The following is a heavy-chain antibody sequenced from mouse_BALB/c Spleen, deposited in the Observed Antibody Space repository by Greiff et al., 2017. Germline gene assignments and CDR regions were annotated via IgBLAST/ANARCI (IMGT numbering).Heavy chain of an antibody. CDR1: GFTFSDYY. D-gene: IGHD3-1*01. CDR3: ARGGRTQAWFAY. CDR2: ISDGGSYT. Sequence: EVQLVESGGGLVKPGGSLKLSCAASGFTFSDYYMYWVRQTPEKRLEWVATISDGGSYTYYPDSVKGRFTISRDNAKNNLYLQMSSLKSEDTAMYYCARGGRTQAWFAYWGQGTLVTVSA. J-gene: IGHJ3*01. V-gene: IGHV5-4*02.